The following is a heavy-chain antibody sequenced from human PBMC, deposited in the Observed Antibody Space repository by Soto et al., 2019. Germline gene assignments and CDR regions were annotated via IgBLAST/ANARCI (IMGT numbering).Heavy chain of an antibody. CDR1: GGSFGKSA. Sequence: SVKVSCKASGGSFGKSAISWVRQTPGQGLEWLGGFIPVYRTLNYAQKFQGRVTITADESTGTAYMTLSSLASDDTAVYYCATGVIWIGYFTVDSWGQGTRVTVSS. V-gene: IGHV1-69*13. CDR2: FIPVYRTL. CDR3: ATGVIWIGYFTVDS. J-gene: IGHJ4*02. D-gene: IGHD3-3*01.